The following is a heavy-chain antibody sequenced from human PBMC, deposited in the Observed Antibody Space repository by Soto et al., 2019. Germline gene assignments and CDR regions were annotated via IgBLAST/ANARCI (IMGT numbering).Heavy chain of an antibody. J-gene: IGHJ4*02. CDR2: ISSSSSYI. V-gene: IGHV3-21*01. D-gene: IGHD3-22*01. CDR1: GFTFSSYS. CDR3: ARVPTYYYDSSGYSPFDY. Sequence: KTGGSLRLSCAASGFTFSSYSMNWVRQAPGKGLEWVSSISSSSSYIYYADSVKGRFTISRGNAKNSLYLQMNSLRAEDTAVYYCARVPTYYYDSSGYSPFDYWGQGTLVTVSS.